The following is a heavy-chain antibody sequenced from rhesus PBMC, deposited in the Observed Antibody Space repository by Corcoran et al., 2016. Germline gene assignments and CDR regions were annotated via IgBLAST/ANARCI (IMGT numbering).Heavy chain of an antibody. J-gene: IGHJ4*01. Sequence: QVQLQESGPGLVTPSETLSLTCAVSGYSLSSGSGWCWISKPPGEGREWIGYIGGSSGNTNDNPSIKRRVTISKDTSKNQFSLKLSSVTAADTAVYYCARVVRLYWYNYWGQGVLVTVSS. D-gene: IGHD2-21*01. V-gene: IGHV4-127*01. CDR3: ARVVRLYWYNY. CDR1: GYSLSSGSG. CDR2: IGGSSGNT.